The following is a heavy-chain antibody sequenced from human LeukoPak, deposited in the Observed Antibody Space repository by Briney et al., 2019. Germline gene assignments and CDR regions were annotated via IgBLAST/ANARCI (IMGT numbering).Heavy chain of an antibody. D-gene: IGHD3-10*01. J-gene: IGHJ4*02. V-gene: IGHV4-39*02. CDR3: ARGSSGTYSSWVDY. CDR1: GGSISSSSYY. CDR2: FYSSGSA. Sequence: SETLSLTCTVSGGSISSSSYYWGWIRQPPGKGLEWIGSFYSSGSAYYNPSLKSRVTISVDTSNNQFSLKLSSVTAADTAVYYCARGSSGTYSSWVDYWGQGTLVTVSS.